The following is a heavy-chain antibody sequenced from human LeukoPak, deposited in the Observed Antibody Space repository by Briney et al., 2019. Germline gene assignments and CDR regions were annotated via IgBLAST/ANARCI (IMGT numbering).Heavy chain of an antibody. CDR3: ARDYYDSSGYCEFDY. V-gene: IGHV3-53*01. Sequence: PGGSLRLSCAASGFTVSSNYMSWVRQAPGKGLEWVSVIYSDGSAYYADSVKGRFTISRDNAKNSLYLQMNSLRAEDTAVYYCARDYYDSSGYCEFDYWGQGTLVTVSS. CDR1: GFTVSSNY. D-gene: IGHD3-22*01. J-gene: IGHJ4*02. CDR2: IYSDGSA.